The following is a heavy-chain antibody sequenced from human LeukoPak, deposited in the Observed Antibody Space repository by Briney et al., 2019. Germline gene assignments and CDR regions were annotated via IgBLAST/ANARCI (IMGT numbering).Heavy chain of an antibody. V-gene: IGHV3-33*06. J-gene: IGHJ4*02. CDR2: IWYDGSNK. Sequence: PGRSLRLSCAASGFTFSSYGMHWVRQAPGKGLEWVAVIWYDGSNKYYADSVKGRFTISRDNSKNTLYLQMNSLRAEDTAVYYCAKGGYSYGDIDYWGQGTLVTVSS. CDR3: AKGGYSYGDIDY. D-gene: IGHD5-18*01. CDR1: GFTFSSYG.